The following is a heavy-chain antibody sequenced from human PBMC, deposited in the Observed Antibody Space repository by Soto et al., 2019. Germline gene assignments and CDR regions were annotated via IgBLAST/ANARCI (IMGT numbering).Heavy chain of an antibody. CDR1: GFTFSNYA. D-gene: IGHD3-10*01. CDR2: VSSEGGTQ. V-gene: IGHV3-30-3*01. CDR3: ARETYYSGHLIGNLDL. J-gene: IGHJ2*01. Sequence: QVQLVESGGGVVQPGRSLRLSCAASGFTFSNYAMQWVRQAPGKGLEWVAVVSSEGGTQFYADSVKGRFTISRDNSKNSLYLHMNSLSTEDAALYYCARETYYSGHLIGNLDLLGRGTLVIVSS.